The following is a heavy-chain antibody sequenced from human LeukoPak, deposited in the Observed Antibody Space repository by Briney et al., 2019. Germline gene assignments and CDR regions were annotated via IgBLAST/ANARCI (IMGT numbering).Heavy chain of an antibody. CDR2: ISGDGGST. V-gene: IGHV3-43*02. Sequence: GGSLRLSCAASGFTFYEYAVHWVRQAPGKGLEWVSLISGDGGSTYYADSVKGRFTISRDNSKNSLYLQMNSLRTEDTAVYYCAGGPGASHCYGMDVWGQGTTVTVSS. J-gene: IGHJ6*02. CDR3: AGGPGASHCYGMDV. CDR1: GFTFYEYA. D-gene: IGHD1-26*01.